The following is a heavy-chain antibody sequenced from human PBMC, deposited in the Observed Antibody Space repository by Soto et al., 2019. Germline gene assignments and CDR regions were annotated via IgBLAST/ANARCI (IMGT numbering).Heavy chain of an antibody. D-gene: IGHD2-15*01. J-gene: IGHJ3*02. CDR3: ARRDCSGGSCYRTSAFDI. CDR2: ISSNGGST. Sequence: GGSLRLSCAASGFTFSSYAMHWVRQAPGKGLEYVSAISSNGGSTYYANSVKGRFTISRDNSKNTLYLQMGSLRAEDMAVYYCARRDCSGGSCYRTSAFDIWGQGTMVPVSS. CDR1: GFTFSSYA. V-gene: IGHV3-64*01.